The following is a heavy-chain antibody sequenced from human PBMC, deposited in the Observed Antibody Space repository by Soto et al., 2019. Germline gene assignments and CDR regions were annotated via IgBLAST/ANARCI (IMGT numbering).Heavy chain of an antibody. V-gene: IGHV2-5*02. Sequence: QITLKESGPTLVKPTQTLTLTCTFSGFSLSTSGVGVGWIRQPQGKPLEWLALIYWDDDKRYSPSLKSRLTITKDTSKNQVVLTMTNMDPVDTATYYCAHMTTVTELYYYYYYGMDVWGQGTTVTVSS. CDR1: GFSLSTSGVG. D-gene: IGHD4-17*01. CDR3: AHMTTVTELYYYYYYGMDV. J-gene: IGHJ6*02. CDR2: IYWDDDK.